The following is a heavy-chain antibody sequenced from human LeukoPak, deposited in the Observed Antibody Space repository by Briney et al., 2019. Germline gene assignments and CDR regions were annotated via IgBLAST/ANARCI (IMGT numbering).Heavy chain of an antibody. D-gene: IGHD5-18*01. J-gene: IGHJ4*02. Sequence: ASVKVSCKASGYTFTSYDINWVRQATGQGLEWMGWMNPNSGNTNYAQKLQGRVTMTTDTSTSTAYMELRSLRSDDTAVYYCARHPREGYSYGPFDYWGQGTLVTVSS. CDR2: MNPNSGNT. CDR3: ARHPREGYSYGPFDY. CDR1: GYTFTSYD. V-gene: IGHV1-18*01.